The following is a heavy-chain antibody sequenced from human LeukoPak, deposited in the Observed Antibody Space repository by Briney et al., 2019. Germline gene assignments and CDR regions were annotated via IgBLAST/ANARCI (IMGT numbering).Heavy chain of an antibody. CDR1: GFTFSSYT. CDR2: VLYDGDTK. J-gene: IGHJ5*02. Sequence: PGGSLRLSCAASGFTFSSYTIHWVRQAPGKGLDWVAVVLYDGDTKYYADSVKGRFTISRDNSKNMLYLQMNSLRAEDTAVYYCARHDWFDPWGQGTLVTVSS. CDR3: ARHDWFDP. D-gene: IGHD3-3*01. V-gene: IGHV3-30*14.